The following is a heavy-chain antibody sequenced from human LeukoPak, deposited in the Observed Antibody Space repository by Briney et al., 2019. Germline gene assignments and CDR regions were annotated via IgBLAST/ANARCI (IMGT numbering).Heavy chain of an antibody. V-gene: IGHV1-46*01. CDR1: GYTFTSYG. D-gene: IGHD6-6*01. CDR3: ARGGGRGKYSSSLSPEKNWFDP. Sequence: ASVKVSCKASGYTFTSYGISWVRQAPGQGLEWMGIINPSGGSTSYAQKFQGRVTMTRDMSTSTVYMELSSLRSEDTAVYYCARGGGRGKYSSSLSPEKNWFDPWGQGTLVTVSS. CDR2: INPSGGST. J-gene: IGHJ5*02.